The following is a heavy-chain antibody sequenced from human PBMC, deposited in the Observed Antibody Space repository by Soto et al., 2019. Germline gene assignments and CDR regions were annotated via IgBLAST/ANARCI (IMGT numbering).Heavy chain of an antibody. J-gene: IGHJ6*02. Sequence: ASVKVSCKTSGSTFTNHGINWVRQATGQGLEWMGWMNPNSGNTGYAQKFQGRVTMTRNTSISTAYMELSSLRSEDTAVYYCAIMPYCSSTSCYSWLQSLAYYYGMDVWGQGTTVTVSS. V-gene: IGHV1-8*02. CDR2: MNPNSGNT. CDR3: AIMPYCSSTSCYSWLQSLAYYYGMDV. CDR1: GSTFTNHG. D-gene: IGHD2-2*01.